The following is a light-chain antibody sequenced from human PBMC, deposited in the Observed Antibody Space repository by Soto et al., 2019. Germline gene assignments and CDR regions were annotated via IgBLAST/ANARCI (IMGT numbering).Light chain of an antibody. V-gene: IGKV3-20*01. CDR3: HQYGSSPPVT. CDR2: GAS. Sequence: EIVLTQSPATPAVSPGERGTLSRRASQSVRSNLAWYQQKPGQGHRLIIFGASTRATNIPARFSGSGSGTDFTLTISRLEPEDFAMYYGHQYGSSPPVTFGQGTRLEIK. CDR1: QSVRSN. J-gene: IGKJ5*01.